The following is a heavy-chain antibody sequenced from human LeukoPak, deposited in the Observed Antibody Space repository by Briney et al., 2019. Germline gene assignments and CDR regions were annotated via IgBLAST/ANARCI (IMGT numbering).Heavy chain of an antibody. Sequence: ETLSLTCTVSGGSISNYYWSWIRQPAGKGLEWIGRIYISGSTNYNPSLKSRVTMSVDTSKNQFSLKLSSVTAADTAVYYCARTDLRITGTTDLDYLGQGTLVNGSS. CDR2: IYISGST. J-gene: IGHJ4*02. CDR3: ARTDLRITGTTDLDY. D-gene: IGHD1-7*01. V-gene: IGHV4-4*07. CDR1: GGSISNYY.